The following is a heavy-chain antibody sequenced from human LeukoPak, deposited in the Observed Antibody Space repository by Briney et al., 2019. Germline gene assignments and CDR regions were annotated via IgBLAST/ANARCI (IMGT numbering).Heavy chain of an antibody. Sequence: ASVKVSCKASGYTFTSYGISWVRQAPGQGLEWMGWISAYNGNTNYAQKLQGRVTMTTDTSTSTAYMELRSLRSDDTAVYYCARDPPEHYYDSSGYYLDAFDIWGQGTMVTVSS. V-gene: IGHV1-18*01. J-gene: IGHJ3*02. CDR1: GYTFTSYG. D-gene: IGHD3-22*01. CDR3: ARDPPEHYYDSSGYYLDAFDI. CDR2: ISAYNGNT.